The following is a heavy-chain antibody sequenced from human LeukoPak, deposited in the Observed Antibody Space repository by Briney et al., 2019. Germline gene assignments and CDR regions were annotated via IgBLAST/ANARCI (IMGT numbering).Heavy chain of an antibody. D-gene: IGHD3-9*01. CDR2: MLLDGSSI. J-gene: IGHJ4*02. CDR1: GFAFNTQA. Sequence: GGSLRLSGVASGFAFNTQAMHGVRQAPGKGLEGLAVMLLDGSSIYYAGSVRGRFTFSRDNSTDTLFLQMSGLRVQETAVYFARTRGKLRYLDLWGQGTLLTVSS. CDR3: ARTRGKLRYLDL. V-gene: IGHV3-30*15.